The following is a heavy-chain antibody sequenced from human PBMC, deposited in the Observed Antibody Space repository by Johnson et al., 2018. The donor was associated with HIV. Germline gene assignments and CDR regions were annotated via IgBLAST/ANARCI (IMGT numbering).Heavy chain of an antibody. CDR1: RSSFSTYW. V-gene: IGHV3-7*02. J-gene: IGHJ3*02. Sequence: VQLVESGGGLVQPGGSLRLSCAASRSSFSTYWMAWVRQAPGKRLEWLTNIRKDGNEINYADSVKGRFTISKDNAKNSWYLKMNSLRAGDTAVYYCARSLSSSWYEGAFDIWGQGTMVTVSS. CDR3: ARSLSSSWYEGAFDI. CDR2: IRKDGNEI. D-gene: IGHD6-13*01.